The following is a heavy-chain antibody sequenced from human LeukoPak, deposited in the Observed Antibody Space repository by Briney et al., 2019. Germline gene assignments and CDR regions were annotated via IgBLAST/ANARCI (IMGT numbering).Heavy chain of an antibody. Sequence: PSETLSLTXTVSGGSISSYYWSWIGRPAGKGLEWIGRIYTSGSTNYNPSLKSRVTMSVDTSKNQFSLKLSSVTAADTAVYYCAREIPGSMIVVVHSFDYWGQGTLVTVSS. V-gene: IGHV4-4*07. J-gene: IGHJ4*02. CDR3: AREIPGSMIVVVHSFDY. D-gene: IGHD3-22*01. CDR1: GGSISSYY. CDR2: IYTSGST.